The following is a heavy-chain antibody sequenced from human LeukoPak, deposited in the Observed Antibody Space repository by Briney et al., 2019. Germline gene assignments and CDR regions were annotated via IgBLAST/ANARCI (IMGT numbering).Heavy chain of an antibody. J-gene: IGHJ3*02. CDR1: GFTFSSFA. D-gene: IGHD3-10*01. CDR3: AKGVRITMVRGAFDI. CDR2: ISGRDGST. V-gene: IGHV3-23*01. Sequence: GGSLRLSCAASGFTFSSFAMSWVRQAPGKGLEWVSAISGRDGSTYYADSVKGRFTISRDNSKNTLYLQMNSLRAEDTALYYCAKGVRITMVRGAFDIWGQGTMVTVSS.